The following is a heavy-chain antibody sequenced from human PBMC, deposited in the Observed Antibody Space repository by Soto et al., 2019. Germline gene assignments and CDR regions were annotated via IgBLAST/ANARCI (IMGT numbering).Heavy chain of an antibody. CDR1: GWSFSGSY. J-gene: IGHJ3*02. CDR2: ITHGGNT. V-gene: IGHV4-34*01. D-gene: IGHD6-19*01. CDR3: ARGRISTGKNDVFDI. Sequence: PXETLSLTCAVVGWSFSGSYWAWIRQPPGKGLEWIGEITHGGNTNYNSSLKSRVTMSLDTSKSQFSLNLSSVTAADTAVYYCARGRISTGKNDVFDIWGQGTMVTVSS.